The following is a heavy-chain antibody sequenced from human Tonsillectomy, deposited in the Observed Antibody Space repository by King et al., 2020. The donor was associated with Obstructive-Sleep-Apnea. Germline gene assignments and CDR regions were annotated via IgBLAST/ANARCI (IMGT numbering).Heavy chain of an antibody. CDR1: GYTFTDYY. CDR3: ATDAPAALHRRSNYFDY. V-gene: IGHV1-2*02. CDR2: SNPNSGGT. J-gene: IGHJ4*02. Sequence: EQLVQSGAEVKKPGASVKVSCKASGYTFTDYYIHWVCQAPGQGLELMWLSNPNSGGTDYAQKFQGRGTMTRDTAISTAYMDLSRLTSDDTAVYYCATDAPAALHRRSNYFDYWGQGTLVTVSS. D-gene: IGHD6-25*01.